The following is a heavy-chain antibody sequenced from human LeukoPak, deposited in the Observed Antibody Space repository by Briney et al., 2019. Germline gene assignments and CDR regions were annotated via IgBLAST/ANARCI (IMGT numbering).Heavy chain of an antibody. CDR3: AKANDYGDYGYPDV. V-gene: IGHV3-23*01. CDR2: IGSGHHT. J-gene: IGHJ6*04. D-gene: IGHD4-17*01. Sequence: GGSLRLSCTASGFTFTNYAIMGVRQAPGKGLEWVSGIGSGHHTYYADSVRGRFTISRDNSGSTVYLQMNKLRPEDTGLYFCAKANDYGDYGYPDVWGEGASVTVSS. CDR1: GFTFTNYA.